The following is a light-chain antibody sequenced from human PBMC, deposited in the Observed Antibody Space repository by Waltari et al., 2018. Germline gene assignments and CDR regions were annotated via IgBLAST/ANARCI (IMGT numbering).Light chain of an antibody. J-gene: IGLJ3*02. CDR1: ALPKKY. V-gene: IGLV3-10*01. CDR3: YSTDSSDTHRV. Sequence: SYELTQPPSVSVSPGQAARITCSGDALPKKYAYWYQQKSGQAPVLAIYEDSKRPSGIPERFSGSSAGTTATLTLSGAQVEDEGDYYCYSTDSSDTHRVFGGGTKLTVL. CDR2: EDS.